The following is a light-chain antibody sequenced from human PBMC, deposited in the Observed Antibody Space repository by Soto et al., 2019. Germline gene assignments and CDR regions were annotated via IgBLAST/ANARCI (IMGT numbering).Light chain of an antibody. Sequence: QSALSQPASVSGSPGQSITISCTGASSDVGSYNLVSWYQQHPGKAPKVIIYEVIKRPSGVSNRFSASKSGNTASLTISGLQAGDEAEYFCSSYSGSNTPWVFGTGTKLTVL. CDR1: SSDVGSYNL. J-gene: IGLJ1*01. V-gene: IGLV2-23*02. CDR3: SSYSGSNTPWV. CDR2: EVI.